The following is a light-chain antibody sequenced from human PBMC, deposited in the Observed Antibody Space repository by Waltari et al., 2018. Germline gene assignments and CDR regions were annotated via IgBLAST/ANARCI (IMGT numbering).Light chain of an antibody. CDR3: QQYGSSPWT. Sequence: EIVLTQPPGTLSLSPGERATLSCRASQSVSSSYLAWYQQKPGQAPRVLSHGASNRATGIPDRFSGSGSGTDFTLTISRLEPEDFAVYYCQQYGSSPWTFGQGTKVEIK. V-gene: IGKV3-20*01. CDR1: QSVSSSY. CDR2: GAS. J-gene: IGKJ1*01.